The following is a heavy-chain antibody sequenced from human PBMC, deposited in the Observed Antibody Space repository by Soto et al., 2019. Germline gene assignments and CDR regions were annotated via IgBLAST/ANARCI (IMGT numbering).Heavy chain of an antibody. CDR2: ISGSGGST. V-gene: IGHV3-23*01. D-gene: IGHD3-3*01. CDR3: AKDRRFWSGYFSDDNWFDP. CDR1: GFTFSSYA. J-gene: IGHJ5*02. Sequence: GGSLRLSCAASGFTFSSYAMSWVRQAPGKGLEWVSAISGSGGSTYYADSVKGRFTISRDNSKNTLYLQMNSLRAEDTAVYYCAKDRRFWSGYFSDDNWFDPWGQGTLVTVSS.